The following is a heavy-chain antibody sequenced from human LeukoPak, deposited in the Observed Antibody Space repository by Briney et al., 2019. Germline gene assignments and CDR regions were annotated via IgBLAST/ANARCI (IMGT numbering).Heavy chain of an antibody. CDR3: ARWDTDIVVVPAAKAAGADMDV. CDR2: ISAYNGNT. V-gene: IGHV1-18*01. CDR1: GYTFTSYG. J-gene: IGHJ6*03. Sequence: GASVKVSCKAPGYTFTSYGISWVRQAPGQGLEWMGWISAYNGNTNYAQKLQGRVTMTTDTSTSTAYMELRSLRSDDTAVYYCARWDTDIVVVPAAKAAGADMDVWGKGTTVTVSS. D-gene: IGHD2-2*01.